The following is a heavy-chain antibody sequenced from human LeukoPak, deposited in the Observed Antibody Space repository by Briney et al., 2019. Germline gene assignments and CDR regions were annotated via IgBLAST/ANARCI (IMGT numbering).Heavy chain of an antibody. CDR3: ARTKVLPDYYDNSGGFDY. V-gene: IGHV4-39*07. Sequence: PSETLSLTCTVSGGSIRSSSYNWGWIRQPPGKGLEWIGSIHYTGTTFYNPSLKSRVTISVDTSKNQFSLKLSSVTAADTAVYYCARTKVLPDYYDNSGGFDYWGQGTLVTVSS. CDR1: GGSIRSSSYN. CDR2: IHYTGTT. D-gene: IGHD3-22*01. J-gene: IGHJ4*02.